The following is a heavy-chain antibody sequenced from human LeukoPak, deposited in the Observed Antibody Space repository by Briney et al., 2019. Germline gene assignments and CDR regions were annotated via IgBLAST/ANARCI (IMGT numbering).Heavy chain of an antibody. CDR1: GGSINNYY. CDR3: ARAGWTIADFDY. Sequence: PSETLSLTCTVSGGSINNYYWNWIRQPAGKGLEWIGRIYTSDTNYNPSLKSRVTMSVDTSKHQFSLKLSSVTAADTAVYYCARAGWTIADFDYWGQGTLVTVSS. D-gene: IGHD3/OR15-3a*01. J-gene: IGHJ4*02. CDR2: IYTSDT. V-gene: IGHV4-4*07.